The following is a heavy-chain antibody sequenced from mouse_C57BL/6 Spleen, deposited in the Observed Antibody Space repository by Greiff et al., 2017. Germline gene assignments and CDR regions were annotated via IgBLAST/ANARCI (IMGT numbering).Heavy chain of an antibody. CDR2: IHPNSGST. V-gene: IGHV1-64*01. CDR1: GYTFTSYW. Sequence: QVQLQQPGAELVKPGASVKLSCKASGYTFTSYWMHWVKQRPGQGLEWIGMIHPNSGSTNYNEKFKSKAPLTVDKSSSTAYMQLSSLTSEDSAVYYCARSIYYDTPAWFAYWGQGTLVTVSA. D-gene: IGHD2-4*01. J-gene: IGHJ3*01. CDR3: ARSIYYDTPAWFAY.